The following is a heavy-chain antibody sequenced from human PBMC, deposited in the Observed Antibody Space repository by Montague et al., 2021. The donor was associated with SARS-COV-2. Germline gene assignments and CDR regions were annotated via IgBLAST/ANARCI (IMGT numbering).Heavy chain of an antibody. D-gene: IGHD3-22*01. CDR2: ISGDGGKT. Sequence: SLRLSCAASGFTFDDYVMYWVRQPPGKGLEWVSPISGDGGKTYYADSVKGRFTTSRDNGKNSLYLQMNSLGTEDTALYHCAKGTYFYDSSGYYPESHYSYFDGMDVWGQGTTVTVSS. CDR3: AKGTYFYDSSGYYPESHYSYFDGMDV. CDR1: GFTFDDYV. V-gene: IGHV3-43*02. J-gene: IGHJ6*02.